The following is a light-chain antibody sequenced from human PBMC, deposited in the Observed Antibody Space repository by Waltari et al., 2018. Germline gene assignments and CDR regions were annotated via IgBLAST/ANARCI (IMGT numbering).Light chain of an antibody. V-gene: IGLV8-61*01. CDR2: KAN. J-gene: IGLJ3*02. Sequence: TVVTQEPSLSVSPGGTVKLTCALSSGSLSTTSYATWYQQTPGQAPRTLVYKANARSSGVPDRFSGSILGNTAALTITGAQADDESDYYCALYMGSGIWVFGGGTRLTVL. CDR1: SGSLSTTSY. CDR3: ALYMGSGIWV.